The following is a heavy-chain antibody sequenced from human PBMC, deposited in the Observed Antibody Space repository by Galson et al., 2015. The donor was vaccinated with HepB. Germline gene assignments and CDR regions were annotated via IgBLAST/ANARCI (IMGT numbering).Heavy chain of an antibody. CDR2: PNQHGDEK. Sequence: SLRLYCAASGFTFTDHWMSWVRQTPRRGLEWVTNPNQHGDEKYYADSVKGRFSISRDNAKNSLYPQMNSLIDEDTAVYYCVRDALGGYDFWGQGTTVIVSS. CDR3: VRDALGGYDF. CDR1: GFTFTDHW. V-gene: IGHV3-7*03. J-gene: IGHJ3*01. D-gene: IGHD3-22*01.